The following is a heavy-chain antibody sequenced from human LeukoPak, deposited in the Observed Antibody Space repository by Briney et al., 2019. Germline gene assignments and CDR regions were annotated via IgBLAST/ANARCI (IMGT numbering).Heavy chain of an antibody. J-gene: IGHJ4*02. V-gene: IGHV3-33*06. Sequence: PGGSLRLSCAASGFTFSSTGMHWVRQAPGKGLEWVALILYDGSIKYYADSVKGRFTISRDNSKSTLYLQMSSLRAEDTAVYYCAKEDLLSGNGIDYWGQGTLVTVSS. D-gene: IGHD3-3*01. CDR3: AKEDLLSGNGIDY. CDR2: ILYDGSIK. CDR1: GFTFSSTG.